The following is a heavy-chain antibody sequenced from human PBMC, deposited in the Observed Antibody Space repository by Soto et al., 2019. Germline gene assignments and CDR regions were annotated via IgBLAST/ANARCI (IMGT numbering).Heavy chain of an antibody. CDR2: INHSGST. J-gene: IGHJ4*02. D-gene: IGHD1-7*01. CDR1: GGSFSGYY. CDR3: ARGSGTTRGYSDY. V-gene: IGHV4-34*01. Sequence: QVQLQQWGAGLLKPSETLSLTCAVYGGSFSGYYWSWIRHPPGKGLEWIGEINHSGSTNYNPSLKSRVTISVDTSKNQFSLKLSSVTAADTAVYYCARGSGTTRGYSDYWGQGTLVTVSS.